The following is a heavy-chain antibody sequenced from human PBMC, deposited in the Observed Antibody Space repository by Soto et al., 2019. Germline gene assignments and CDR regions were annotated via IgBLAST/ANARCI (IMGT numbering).Heavy chain of an antibody. J-gene: IGHJ4*02. CDR3: ARCITMVRGVIIKFPYYFDY. CDR1: GDSVSSNSAA. V-gene: IGHV6-1*01. Sequence: SQTLSLTCAISGDSVSSNSAAWNWIRQSPSRGLEWLGRTYYRSKWYNDYAVSVKSRITINPDTSKNQFSLQLNSVTPEDTAVYYCARCITMVRGVIIKFPYYFDYWGQGTLVTVSS. CDR2: TYYRSKWYN. D-gene: IGHD3-10*01.